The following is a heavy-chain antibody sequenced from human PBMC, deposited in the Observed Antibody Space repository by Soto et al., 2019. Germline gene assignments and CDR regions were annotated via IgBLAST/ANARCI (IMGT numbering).Heavy chain of an antibody. J-gene: IGHJ5*02. CDR1: GYTFTGYY. D-gene: IGHD2-15*01. CDR2: INPNSGGT. V-gene: IGHV1-2*02. CDR3: ARAPTFYGGKRNWFDP. Sequence: ASVKVSCKASGYTFTGYYMHWVRQAPGQGLEWMGWINPNSGGTNYAQKFQGRVTMTRDKSISTAYMELSRLRSDDTAVYYCARAPTFYGGKRNWFDPWGQGTLVTVSS.